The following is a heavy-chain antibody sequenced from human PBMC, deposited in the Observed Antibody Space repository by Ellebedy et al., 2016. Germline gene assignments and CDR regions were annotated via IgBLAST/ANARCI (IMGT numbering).Heavy chain of an antibody. J-gene: IGHJ4*02. D-gene: IGHD1-26*01. CDR1: GFTFSNAW. V-gene: IGHV3-15*01. CDR3: VIYRPTEDVGATPGWH. Sequence: GGSLRLSCAASGFTFSNAWMSWVRQAPGKGLEWVGRIKNKASGGTTDYATPVKGRFTISRDDSQDTVYLQMNSLKSEDTAVYYCVIYRPTEDVGATPGWHWGQGTLVTVSS. CDR2: IKNKASGGTT.